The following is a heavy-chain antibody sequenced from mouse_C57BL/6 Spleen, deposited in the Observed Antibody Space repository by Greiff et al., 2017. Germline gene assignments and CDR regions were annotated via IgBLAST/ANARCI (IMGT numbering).Heavy chain of an antibody. CDR2: ISSGSSTI. J-gene: IGHJ3*01. D-gene: IGHD4-1*01. CDR1: GFTFSDYG. Sequence: EVKLVESGGGLVKPGGSLTLSCAASGFTFSDYGMHWVRQAPEKGLEWVAYISSGSSTIYYADTVKGRFTISRDNAKNTLFLQMTSLRSEDTAMYYWARANWDGAWFAYWGQGTLVTVSA. V-gene: IGHV5-17*01. CDR3: ARANWDGAWFAY.